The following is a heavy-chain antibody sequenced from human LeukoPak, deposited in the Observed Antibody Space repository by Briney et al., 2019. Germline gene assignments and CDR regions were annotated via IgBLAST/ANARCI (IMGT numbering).Heavy chain of an antibody. D-gene: IGHD6-6*01. Sequence: PGGSLRLSCAASGFAFSTYAMYWVRQAPGKGLEWVTVIWYDGSNKYYADSVKGRFTVSRDNSKNTLYLEMNSLRPEDTAVYYCAKGLYSSSSVFDFWGQGTLVTVSS. CDR2: IWYDGSNK. J-gene: IGHJ4*02. V-gene: IGHV3-30*02. CDR3: AKGLYSSSSVFDF. CDR1: GFAFSTYA.